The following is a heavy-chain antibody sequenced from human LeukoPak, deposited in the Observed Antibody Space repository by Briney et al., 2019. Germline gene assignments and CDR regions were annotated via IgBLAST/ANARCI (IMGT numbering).Heavy chain of an antibody. J-gene: IGHJ4*02. CDR2: INHSGST. V-gene: IGHV4-34*01. CDR1: GGSFSGYY. D-gene: IGHD4-17*01. CDR3: ARGDYGAHYALDY. Sequence: SETLSLTCAVYGGSFSGYYWSWIRQPPGKGLEWIGEINHSGSTNYNPSLKSRVTISVDTSKNQFSLKLSSVTAADTAVYYCARGDYGAHYALDYWGQGTLVTVSS.